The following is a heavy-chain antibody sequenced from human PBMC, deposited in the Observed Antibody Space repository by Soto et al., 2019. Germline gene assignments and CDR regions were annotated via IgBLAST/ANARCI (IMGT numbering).Heavy chain of an antibody. Sequence: SVKVSCKASGGTFSSYAISWVRQAPGQGLEWMGGIIPIFGTANYAQKSQGRVTITADKSTSTAYMELSSLRSEDTAVYYCARARYSCSSTSCYNPFDPWGQGTLVTVSS. CDR3: ARARYSCSSTSCYNPFDP. J-gene: IGHJ5*02. D-gene: IGHD2-2*02. V-gene: IGHV1-69*06. CDR1: GGTFSSYA. CDR2: IIPIFGTA.